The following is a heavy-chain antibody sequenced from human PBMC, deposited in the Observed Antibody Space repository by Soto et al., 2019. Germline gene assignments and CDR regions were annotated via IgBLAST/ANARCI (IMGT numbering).Heavy chain of an antibody. V-gene: IGHV4-34*01. CDR1: GGSFANYY. CDR3: ASGAGFYYDTSRY. CDR2: INYSGST. Sequence: LSLTCAVYGGSFANYYWNWIRQPPGKGLEWIGEINYSGSTDYNPSLESRVTISVDTSKNQFSLNLSSVTAADTAIYYCASGAGFYYDTSRYWGQGTLVTVSS. J-gene: IGHJ4*02. D-gene: IGHD3-22*01.